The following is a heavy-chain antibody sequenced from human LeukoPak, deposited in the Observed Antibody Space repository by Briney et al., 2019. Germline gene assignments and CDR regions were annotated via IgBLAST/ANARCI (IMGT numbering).Heavy chain of an antibody. D-gene: IGHD1-1*01. Sequence: PSETLSLTCAVSGYSISSGYSWGWIRQPPGKGLQWIGSIYHSGTTYYNPSLWSRLTISLETSKNQFSLRLSSVTAADTAVYYCARQTGTTPTFDFWGQGTQVTVSS. CDR2: IYHSGTT. CDR1: GYSISSGYS. V-gene: IGHV4-38-2*01. CDR3: ARQTGTTPTFDF. J-gene: IGHJ4*02.